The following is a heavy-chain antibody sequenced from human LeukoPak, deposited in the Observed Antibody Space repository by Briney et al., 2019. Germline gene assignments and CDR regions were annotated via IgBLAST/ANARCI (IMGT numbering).Heavy chain of an antibody. Sequence: GGSLRLSCAASGFTFSTYAMNWVRQAPGKGLEWVSTISGGGSSAYYADSVKGRFTISRDNSKNTLYLQMNNLRAEDTAVYYCARVTRFGAFDIWGQGTMVTVSS. CDR1: GFTFSTYA. CDR2: ISGGGSSA. V-gene: IGHV3-23*01. D-gene: IGHD5-18*01. CDR3: ARVTRFGAFDI. J-gene: IGHJ3*02.